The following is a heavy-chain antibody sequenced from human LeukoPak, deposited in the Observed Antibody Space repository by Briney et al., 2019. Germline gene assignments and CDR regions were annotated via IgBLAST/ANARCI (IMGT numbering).Heavy chain of an antibody. CDR2: IIPIFGTA. D-gene: IGHD2-15*01. Sequence: ASVKVSCKASGGTLSSYAISWVRQAPGQGLEWMGGIIPIFGTANYAQKFQGRVTITGDESTSTAYMELSSLRSEDTAVYYCARPPMSDRYRYYSYYYMDVWGKGTTVTISS. J-gene: IGHJ6*03. CDR3: ARPPMSDRYRYYSYYYMDV. CDR1: GGTLSSYA. V-gene: IGHV1-69*13.